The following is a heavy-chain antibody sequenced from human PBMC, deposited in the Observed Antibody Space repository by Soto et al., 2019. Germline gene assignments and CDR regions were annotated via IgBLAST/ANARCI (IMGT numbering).Heavy chain of an antibody. CDR2: IIPIFGTA. J-gene: IGHJ6*02. CDR3: AREGGYSYGYVGYYYGMDV. Sequence: QVPLVQSGAEVKKPGSSVKVSCKASGGTFSSYAISWVRQAPGQGLEWMGGIIPIFGTANYAQKFQGRVTITADESTSTAYMELSSLRSEDTAVYYCAREGGYSYGYVGYYYGMDVWGQVTTVTVSS. D-gene: IGHD5-18*01. V-gene: IGHV1-69*01. CDR1: GGTFSSYA.